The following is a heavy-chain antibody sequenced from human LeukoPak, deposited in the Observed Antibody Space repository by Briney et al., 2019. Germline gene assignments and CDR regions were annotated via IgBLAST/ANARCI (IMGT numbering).Heavy chain of an antibody. CDR3: ARDRVAGTYCSDY. Sequence: ASVKVSCKASGFIFTAYYIHWVRRAPGQGPEWMGWINFNTGATNYAQKFQGRVTMTRDSSSSTEFMELSSLTSDDTAVYYCARDRVAGTYCSDYWGQGTLVTVSS. CDR2: INFNTGAT. V-gene: IGHV1-2*02. D-gene: IGHD6-19*01. J-gene: IGHJ4*02. CDR1: GFIFTAYY.